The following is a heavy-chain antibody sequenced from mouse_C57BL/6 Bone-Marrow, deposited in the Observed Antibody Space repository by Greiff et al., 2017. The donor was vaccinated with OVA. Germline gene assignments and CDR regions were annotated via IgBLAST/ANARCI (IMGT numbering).Heavy chain of an antibody. CDR1: GYTFTDYY. Sequence: EVQLQQSGPELVKPGASVKISCKASGYTFTDYYMNWVKQSHGKSLEWIGDINPNNGGTSYNQKFKGKATLTVDKSSSTAYMELRSLTSEDSAVYYCARLRVTVDYWGQGTTLTVSS. D-gene: IGHD2-3*01. V-gene: IGHV1-26*01. J-gene: IGHJ2*01. CDR3: ARLRVTVDY. CDR2: INPNNGGT.